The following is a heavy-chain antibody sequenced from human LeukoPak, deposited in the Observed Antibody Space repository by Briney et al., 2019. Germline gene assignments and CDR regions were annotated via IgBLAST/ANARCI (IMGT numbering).Heavy chain of an antibody. CDR1: GFTFSSYS. CDR3: ARAFYDLLIGYPGYFDY. Sequence: PGGSLRLSCTASGFTFSSYSMNWVRQAPGKGLEWVSSIRSSGSDIYYADSMKGRFTVSRDNAKNSLYLQMNSLRAGDTAVYYCARAFYDLLIGYPGYFDYWGQGTLVTVSS. J-gene: IGHJ4*02. V-gene: IGHV3-21*01. CDR2: IRSSGSDI. D-gene: IGHD3-9*01.